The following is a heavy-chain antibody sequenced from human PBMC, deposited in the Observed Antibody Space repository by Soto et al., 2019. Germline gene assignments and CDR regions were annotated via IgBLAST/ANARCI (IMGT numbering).Heavy chain of an antibody. D-gene: IGHD2-15*01. V-gene: IGHV4-39*02. CDR2: VYHDGTN. CDR1: GASIDDRGHH. J-gene: IGHJ6*02. CDR3: ARDKGISVVGFFRKDPYFGLDV. Sequence: QLKVSGPGQVSPSETLSLTCSVSGASIDDRGHHWSWLRRSPGRGLEWLGSVYHDGTNYYNPSLKRRVSVSVYTSKIRFSLKLASVTASDTAVYYCARDKGISVVGFFRKDPYFGLDVWGPGTTVTVSS.